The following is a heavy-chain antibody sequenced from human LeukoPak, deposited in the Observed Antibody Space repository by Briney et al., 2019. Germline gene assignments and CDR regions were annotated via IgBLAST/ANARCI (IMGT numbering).Heavy chain of an antibody. Sequence: GSLRLSCAASGFTFSSYSMNWVRQAPGKGLEWVSSISSSSSYIYFADSVKGRFTISRDNAKNSLYLRMNSLRAEDTAVYYCARDPSRYCSGGSCTGAFDIWGQGTMVTVSS. CDR2: ISSSSSYI. CDR1: GFTFSSYS. V-gene: IGHV3-21*01. CDR3: ARDPSRYCSGGSCTGAFDI. J-gene: IGHJ3*02. D-gene: IGHD2-15*01.